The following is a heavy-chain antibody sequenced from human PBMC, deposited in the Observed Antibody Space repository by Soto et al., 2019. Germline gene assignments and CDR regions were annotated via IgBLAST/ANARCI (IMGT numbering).Heavy chain of an antibody. Sequence: ASVKVSCKASGYTFTSYAMHWVRQAPGQRLEWMGWINAGNGNTKYSQKFQGRVTITRDTSASTAYMELSSLRSEDTAVYYCARGTRDYYDSYYFDYWGQGTLVTVSS. CDR1: GYTFTSYA. D-gene: IGHD3-22*01. V-gene: IGHV1-3*01. CDR3: ARGTRDYYDSYYFDY. J-gene: IGHJ4*02. CDR2: INAGNGNT.